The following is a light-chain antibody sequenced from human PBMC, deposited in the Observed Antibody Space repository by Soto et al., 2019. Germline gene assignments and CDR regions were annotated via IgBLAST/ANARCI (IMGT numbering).Light chain of an antibody. CDR1: SGDIGSYNR. V-gene: IGLV2-14*01. J-gene: IGLJ1*01. Sequence: QSVLTQPASVSGSPGQSITISCTGTSGDIGSYNRVSWYQQHPGKAPKLIIYEVTHRPSGVSNRFSGSKSGNTASLTSSGLQAEDEAEYYCSSYTNINTRACVFGTGTKLTVL. CDR3: SSYTNINTRACV. CDR2: EVT.